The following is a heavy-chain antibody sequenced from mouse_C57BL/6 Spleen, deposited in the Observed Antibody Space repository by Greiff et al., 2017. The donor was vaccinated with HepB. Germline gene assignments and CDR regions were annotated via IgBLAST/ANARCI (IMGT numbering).Heavy chain of an antibody. D-gene: IGHD2-3*01. CDR1: GYTFTEYT. Sequence: VMLVESGAELVKPGASVKLSCKASGYTFTEYTIHWVKQRSGQGLEWIGWFYPGSGSIKYNEKFKDKATLTADKSSSTVYMELSRLTSEDSAVYFCARHEDQDGYYEEAAWFAYWGQGTLVTVSA. CDR3: ARHEDQDGYYEEAAWFAY. V-gene: IGHV1-62-2*01. CDR2: FYPGSGSI. J-gene: IGHJ3*01.